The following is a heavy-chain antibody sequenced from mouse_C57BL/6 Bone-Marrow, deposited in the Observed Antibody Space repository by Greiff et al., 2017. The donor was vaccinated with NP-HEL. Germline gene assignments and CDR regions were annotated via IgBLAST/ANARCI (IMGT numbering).Heavy chain of an antibody. CDR2: ISSGGDYI. J-gene: IGHJ4*01. CDR3: TRGLGRVPYYAMDY. CDR1: GLTFSSYA. V-gene: IGHV5-9-1*02. D-gene: IGHD3-3*01. Sequence: DVMLVESGEGLVKPGGSLKLSCAASGLTFSSYAMSWVRQTPEKRLEWVAYISSGGDYIYYADTVKGRFTISRDNARNTLYLQMSSLKSEDTAMYYCTRGLGRVPYYAMDYWGQGTSVTVSS.